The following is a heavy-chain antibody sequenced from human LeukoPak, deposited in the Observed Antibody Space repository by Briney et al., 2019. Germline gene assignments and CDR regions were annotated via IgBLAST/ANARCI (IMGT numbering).Heavy chain of an antibody. CDR3: ARYHNIVAASREAFDY. V-gene: IGHV1-18*01. CDR1: GYTFTNYA. D-gene: IGHD6-13*01. Sequence: ASVKVSCKASGYTFTNYAISWVRQAPGQGLEWVGWISAYNGNTNYAQKLQGRVTMTTDTSTSTAYMDLRSLRSDDTAVYYCARYHNIVAASREAFDYWGQGTLVTVSS. CDR2: ISAYNGNT. J-gene: IGHJ4*02.